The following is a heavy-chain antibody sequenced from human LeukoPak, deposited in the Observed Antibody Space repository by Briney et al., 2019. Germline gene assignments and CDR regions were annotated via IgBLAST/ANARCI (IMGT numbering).Heavy chain of an antibody. V-gene: IGHV4-4*02. CDR2: IYHSGST. D-gene: IGHD1-26*01. CDR3: ARDEVSGSYLVY. J-gene: IGHJ4*02. Sequence: SETLSLTCAVSGGSISSSNWWSWVRQPPGKGLEWIGEIYHSGSTNYNPSLKSRVTISVDTSKNQFSLKLSSVTAADTAVYYCARDEVSGSYLVYWGQGTLVTVSS. CDR1: GGSISSSNW.